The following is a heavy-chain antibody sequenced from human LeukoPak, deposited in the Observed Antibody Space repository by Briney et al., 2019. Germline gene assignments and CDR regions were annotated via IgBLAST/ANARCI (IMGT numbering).Heavy chain of an antibody. V-gene: IGHV1-69*05. CDR1: GGTFSSYA. CDR3: ARDGDGYNPGHFDY. J-gene: IGHJ4*02. Sequence: ASAKVFCKASGGTFSSYAISWVRHAPGQGLEWMGRIIPIFGTANYAQKFQGRVTITTDESTNTAYMELSSLRSEDTAVYYCARDGDGYNPGHFDYWGQGTLVTVSS. D-gene: IGHD5-24*01. CDR2: IIPIFGTA.